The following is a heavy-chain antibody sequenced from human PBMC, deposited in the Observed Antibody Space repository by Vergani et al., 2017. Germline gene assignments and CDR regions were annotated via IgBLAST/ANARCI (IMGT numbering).Heavy chain of an antibody. J-gene: IGHJ4*02. D-gene: IGHD3-22*01. Sequence: EVQLVESGGGLVQPGRSLRLSCAASGFTFDDYAMHWVRQAPGKGLEWVSGISWNSGSIGYADSVKGRFTISRDNAKHSLYLQMNSLRAEDTALYYCAKSVDYYDSSGYYSYWGQGTLVTVSS. CDR1: GFTFDDYA. V-gene: IGHV3-9*01. CDR3: AKSVDYYDSSGYYSY. CDR2: ISWNSGSI.